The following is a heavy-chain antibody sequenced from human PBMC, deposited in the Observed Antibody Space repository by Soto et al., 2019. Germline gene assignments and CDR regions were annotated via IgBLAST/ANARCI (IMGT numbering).Heavy chain of an antibody. V-gene: IGHV4-39*01. CDR3: ARLTVTTWTGY. J-gene: IGHJ4*02. Sequence: SETLSLTCTVSGGSISSSNYYWGWIRQPPGKGLEWIGSIYYRGSTYYNPSLKSRVTISVDTSKNQFSLKLSSVTAADTAVYYCARLTVTTWTGYWGQGTLVTVSS. D-gene: IGHD4-4*01. CDR1: GGSISSSNYY. CDR2: IYYRGST.